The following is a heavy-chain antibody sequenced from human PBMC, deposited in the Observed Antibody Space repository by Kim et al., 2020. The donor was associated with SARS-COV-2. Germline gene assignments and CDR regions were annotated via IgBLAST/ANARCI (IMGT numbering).Heavy chain of an antibody. CDR1: GFTFSDYW. D-gene: IGHD1-1*01. CDR2: IKQDGSGE. CDR3: ARWKPNFDY. Sequence: GGSLRLSCAASGFTFSDYWMSWVRQAPGKGLEWVAIIKQDGSGEYYVDSVKGRFTISRDNAKNSLYLQMNSLRAEDTAVYYCARWKPNFDYWGQGTLVT. V-gene: IGHV3-7*03. J-gene: IGHJ4*02.